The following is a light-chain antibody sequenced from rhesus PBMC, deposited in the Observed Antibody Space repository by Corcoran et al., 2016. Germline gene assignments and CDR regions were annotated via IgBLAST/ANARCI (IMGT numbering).Light chain of an antibody. CDR3: MQALATPYT. CDR2: EVS. Sequence: DIVMTQTPLSLTVTPGESASISCRSSQSLLDSDDGNTYLDWYLQRPGQSPQLLIYEVSNRASGVPYRLSGRGSDTDCTLEISRVEAGDVGVYSCMQALATPYTFGQGTKVEIK. V-gene: IGKV2-104*02. CDR1: QSLLDSDDGNTY. J-gene: IGKJ2*01.